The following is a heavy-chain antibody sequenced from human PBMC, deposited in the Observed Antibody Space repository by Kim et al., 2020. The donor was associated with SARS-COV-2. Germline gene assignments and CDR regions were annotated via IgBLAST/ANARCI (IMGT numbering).Heavy chain of an antibody. CDR1: GGSISSDNW. D-gene: IGHD2-8*01. J-gene: IGHJ4*02. CDR2: IHRSGTT. Sequence: SETLSLTCAVSGGSISSDNWWTWVRQSPGKGLEWIGEIHRSGTTHYNPSLKSRVTVSLDTSKSQFSLMLTSVTAADTAVYYCARITAWCLENWGQGTLVTVSS. CDR3: ARITAWCLEN. V-gene: IGHV4-4*02.